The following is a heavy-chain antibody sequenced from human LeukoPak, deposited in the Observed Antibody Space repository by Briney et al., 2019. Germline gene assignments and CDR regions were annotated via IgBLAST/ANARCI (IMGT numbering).Heavy chain of an antibody. V-gene: IGHV3-11*04. Sequence: GASLRLSCAASGFTFSDYYMSWIRQAPGKGLEWVSYISSSGSTIYYADSVKGRFTISRDNAENSLYLQMDNLRVDDTAVYHCASAGFHDNPAAAGPYYYYGMDVWGQGTTVTVSS. J-gene: IGHJ6*02. D-gene: IGHD6-13*01. CDR3: ASAGFHDNPAAAGPYYYYGMDV. CDR2: ISSSGSTI. CDR1: GFTFSDYY.